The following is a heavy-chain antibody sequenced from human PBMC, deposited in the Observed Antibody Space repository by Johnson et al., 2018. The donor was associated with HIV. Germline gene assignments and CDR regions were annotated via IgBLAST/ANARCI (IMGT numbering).Heavy chain of an antibody. J-gene: IGHJ3*02. CDR2: IWYDGSNR. Sequence: QVQLVESGGGVVQPGRSLRLSCAASGFTFSSYGMHWVRQAPGKGLEWVAVIWYDGSNRYYTDSVKGRFTISRDNSKNTLYLQMNSLRAEDTAVYYCAKPYGNDAFDIWGQGTMVTVSS. CDR3: AKPYGNDAFDI. V-gene: IGHV3-33*06. CDR1: GFTFSSYG. D-gene: IGHD1-26*01.